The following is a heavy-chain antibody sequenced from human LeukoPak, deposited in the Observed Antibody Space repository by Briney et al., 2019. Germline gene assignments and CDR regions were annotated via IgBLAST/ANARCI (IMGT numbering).Heavy chain of an antibody. D-gene: IGHD3-3*01. CDR1: GDSIITYY. CDR2: MYYSGST. J-gene: IGHJ4*02. V-gene: IGHV4-59*01. Sequence: SETLSLTCTVSGDSIITYYWSWIRQPPGKGLEWIGYMYYSGSTNYNPSLKSRVTISVDTSKNQFSLKLSSVTAADTAVYYCASRSSIWSGYQDTLYYFHSWGQGTLVTVSS. CDR3: ASRSSIWSGYQDTLYYFHS.